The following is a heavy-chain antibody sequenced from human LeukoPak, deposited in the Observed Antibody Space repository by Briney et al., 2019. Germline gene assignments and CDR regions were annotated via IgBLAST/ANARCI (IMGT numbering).Heavy chain of an antibody. CDR2: IYHSGST. D-gene: IGHD2-2*01. CDR1: GYSISSGYY. Sequence: SETLSLTCTVSGYSISSGYYWGWIRQPPGKGLEWIGSIYHSGSTYYNPSLKSRVTISVDTSKNQFSLKLSSVTAADTAVYYCARGPGIVVVPAAIGWFDPWGQGTLVTVSS. CDR3: ARGPGIVVVPAAIGWFDP. V-gene: IGHV4-38-2*02. J-gene: IGHJ5*02.